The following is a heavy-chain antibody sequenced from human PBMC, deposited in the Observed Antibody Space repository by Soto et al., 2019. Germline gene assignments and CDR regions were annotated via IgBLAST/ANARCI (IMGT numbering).Heavy chain of an antibody. CDR2: IYYSGST. V-gene: IGHV4-39*01. J-gene: IGHJ4*02. D-gene: IGHD6-13*01. CDR3: ARPREVKAAAGTFDY. CDR1: GGSISSSGYY. Sequence: PSETLCLTCTVSGGSISSSGYYWGWIRQPPGKGLEWIGSIYYSGSTYYNPSLKSRVTISVDTSKNQFSLKLSSVTAADTAVYYCARPREVKAAAGTFDYWGQGTLVTVSS.